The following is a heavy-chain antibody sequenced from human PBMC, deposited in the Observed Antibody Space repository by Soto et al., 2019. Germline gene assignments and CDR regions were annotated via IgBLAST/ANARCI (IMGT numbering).Heavy chain of an antibody. Sequence: EVQLVESGGGLVQPGGSLRLSCAASGLIFSNYKMHWVRQPPGKGLVWVSRINTDGSIIDYADSVKGRFTVSRDNAKNTMYLQMNRLSAEDTAVYYCARDTNGLHYWGQGTLVTVSS. CDR1: GLIFSNYK. CDR2: INTDGSII. D-gene: IGHD2-8*01. CDR3: ARDTNGLHY. V-gene: IGHV3-74*01. J-gene: IGHJ4*02.